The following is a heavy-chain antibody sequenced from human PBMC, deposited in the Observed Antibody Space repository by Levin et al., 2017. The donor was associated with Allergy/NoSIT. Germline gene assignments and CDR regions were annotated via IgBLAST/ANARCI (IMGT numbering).Heavy chain of an antibody. J-gene: IGHJ4*02. CDR3: ARDQGGAAAFQGGVADY. Sequence: ASVKVSCKASGYTFTGYYMHWVRQAPGQGLEWMGWINPNSGGTNYAQKFQGRVTMTRDTSISTAYMELSRLRSDDTAVYYCARDQGGAAAFQGGVADYWGQGTLVTVSS. CDR2: INPNSGGT. CDR1: GYTFTGYY. V-gene: IGHV1-2*02. D-gene: IGHD6-13*01.